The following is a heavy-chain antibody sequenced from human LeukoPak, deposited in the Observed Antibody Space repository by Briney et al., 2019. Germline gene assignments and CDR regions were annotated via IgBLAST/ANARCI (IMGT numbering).Heavy chain of an antibody. J-gene: IGHJ4*02. CDR1: GFTLSSYW. CDR2: IKKDGSEK. V-gene: IGHV3-7*03. Sequence: GGSLRLSCAASGFTLSSYWMSWVRQAPGKGLEWVANIKKDGSEKYYVDSVKGRFTISRDNSKNTLYLQMNSLRAEDTAVYYCAKGWDDILTGYYRPCFDYWGQGTLVTVSS. D-gene: IGHD3-9*01. CDR3: AKGWDDILTGYYRPCFDY.